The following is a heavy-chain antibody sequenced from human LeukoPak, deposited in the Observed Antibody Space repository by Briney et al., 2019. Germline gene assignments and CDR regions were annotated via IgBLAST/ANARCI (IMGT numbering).Heavy chain of an antibody. CDR1: GDSISGYY. D-gene: IGHD2-2*01. J-gene: IGHJ3*02. CDR2: IYYSGRT. Sequence: SETLSLTCTVSGDSISGYYWSWIRQPPGKGLEWIGYIYYSGRTNYNPSLKSRVTISEDTSKNQFSLKLSSVTAADTAVYYCATLKGDCSSTSCYHDAFDIWGQGTMVTVSS. V-gene: IGHV4-59*12. CDR3: ATLKGDCSSTSCYHDAFDI.